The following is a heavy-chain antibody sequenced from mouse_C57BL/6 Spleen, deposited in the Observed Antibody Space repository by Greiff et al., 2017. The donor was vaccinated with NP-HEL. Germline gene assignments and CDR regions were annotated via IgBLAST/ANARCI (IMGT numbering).Heavy chain of an antibody. CDR1: GFSLTSYG. J-gene: IGHJ1*03. V-gene: IGHV2-6*03. D-gene: IGHD2-5*01. CDR2: IWSDGST. CDR3: ARSLYSNYGYFDV. Sequence: VQLQQSGPGLVAPSQSLSITCTVSGFSLTSYGVHWVRQPPGKGLEWLVVIWSDGSTTYNSALKSRLSISKDNSKSQVFLKMNSLQTDDTAMYYCARSLYSNYGYFDVWGTGTTVTVSS.